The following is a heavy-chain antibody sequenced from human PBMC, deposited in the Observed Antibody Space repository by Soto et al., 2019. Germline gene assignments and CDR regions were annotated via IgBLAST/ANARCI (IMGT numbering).Heavy chain of an antibody. CDR1: GGSISSSSYY. CDR3: AGKDDFWSGYPNWFDP. Sequence: PSETLSLTCTVSGGSISSSSYYWGWIRQPPGKGLEWIGSIYYSGSTYYNPSLTSRVTISVDTSKNQFSLKLSSVTAADTAVYYCAGKDDFWSGYPNWFDPWGQGTLVTVSS. V-gene: IGHV4-39*01. D-gene: IGHD3-3*01. CDR2: IYYSGST. J-gene: IGHJ5*02.